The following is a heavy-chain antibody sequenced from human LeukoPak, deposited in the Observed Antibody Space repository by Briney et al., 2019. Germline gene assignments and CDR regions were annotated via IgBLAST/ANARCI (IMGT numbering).Heavy chain of an antibody. CDR3: AKESRDGYGPPYFDY. J-gene: IGHJ4*02. Sequence: PGGSLRLSCAASGFTFSSYAMSWVRQAPGKGLEWVSAISGSGGSTYYADSVKGRFTISRDNSKNTLYLQMNSLRAEDTAVYYRAKESRDGYGPPYFDYWGQGTLVTVSS. D-gene: IGHD5-24*01. V-gene: IGHV3-23*01. CDR1: GFTFSSYA. CDR2: ISGSGGST.